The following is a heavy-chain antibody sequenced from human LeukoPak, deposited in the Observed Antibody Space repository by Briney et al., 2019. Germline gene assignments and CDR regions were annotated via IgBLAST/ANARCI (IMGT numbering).Heavy chain of an antibody. V-gene: IGHV4-4*07. CDR3: ARVFPGSGSYDY. CDR1: GGSISSYY. J-gene: IGHJ4*02. CDR2: VYTSGST. D-gene: IGHD3-10*01. Sequence: TSETLSLTCTVSGGSISSYYWSWIRQPAGKGLEWIGRVYTSGSTNYNPSLKSRVTMSVDTSKNQFSLKLSSVTAADTAVYYRARVFPGSGSYDYWGQGTLVTVSS.